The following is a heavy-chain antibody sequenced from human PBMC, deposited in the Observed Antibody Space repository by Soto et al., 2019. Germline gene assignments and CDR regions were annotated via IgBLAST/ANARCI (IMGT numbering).Heavy chain of an antibody. CDR2: SSAYNGKT. Sequence: ASVKVSFMSSRYTFTSYGISLVRQAPGQGLEWMGWSSAYNGKTNYAQKLQGRVTMTTDTSTGTAYMELRSLRSNDTAVYYCARVPLVTGTVGSYFYYYMDVWGKGTTVTVSS. J-gene: IGHJ6*03. V-gene: IGHV1-18*01. CDR1: RYTFTSYG. CDR3: ARVPLVTGTVGSYFYYYMDV. D-gene: IGHD2-21*02.